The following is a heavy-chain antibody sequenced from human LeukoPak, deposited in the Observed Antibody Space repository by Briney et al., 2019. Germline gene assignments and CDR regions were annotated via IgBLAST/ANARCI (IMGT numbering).Heavy chain of an antibody. Sequence: ASVKVSCKASGYTFTSYYMHWVRQAPGQGLEWMGIINPSGGSTSYAQKFQGRVTMTRDTSISTASMELSRLRSDDTAVYFCARARYGSVSYYEDYWGQGTLVTVSS. CDR1: GYTFTSYY. CDR2: INPSGGST. D-gene: IGHD3-10*01. J-gene: IGHJ4*02. CDR3: ARARYGSVSYYEDY. V-gene: IGHV1-46*01.